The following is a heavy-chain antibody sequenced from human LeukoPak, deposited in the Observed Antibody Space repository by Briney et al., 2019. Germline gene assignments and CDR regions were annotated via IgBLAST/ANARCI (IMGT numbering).Heavy chain of an antibody. D-gene: IGHD6-19*01. CDR2: ISGSGGST. V-gene: IGHV3-23*01. J-gene: IGHJ4*02. Sequence: GGSLRLSCAASGFTFSDYYMSWIRQAPGKGLEWVSAISGSGGSTYYADSVKGRFTISRDNSKNTLYLQMNSLRAEDTAVYYCAKVYSSKRNDYWGQGTLVTVSS. CDR3: AKVYSSKRNDY. CDR1: GFTFSDYY.